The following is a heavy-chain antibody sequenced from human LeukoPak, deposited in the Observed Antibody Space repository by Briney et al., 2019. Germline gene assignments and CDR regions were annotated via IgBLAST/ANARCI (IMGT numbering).Heavy chain of an antibody. Sequence: GASVKVSCKASGYTFTSYGISWVRQAPGQGLEWMGWISAYNGNTNYAQKLQGRVTMTTDTSTSTAYMELRSLRSDDTAVYYCARFIAAAGCRGWFDPWGQGTLVTVSS. D-gene: IGHD6-13*01. CDR2: ISAYNGNT. V-gene: IGHV1-18*04. CDR1: GYTFTSYG. CDR3: ARFIAAAGCRGWFDP. J-gene: IGHJ5*02.